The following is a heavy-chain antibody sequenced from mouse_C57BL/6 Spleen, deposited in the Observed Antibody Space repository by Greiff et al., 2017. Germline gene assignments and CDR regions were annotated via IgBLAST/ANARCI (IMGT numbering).Heavy chain of an antibody. J-gene: IGHJ3*01. CDR3: AYDTPSCYGSCPFAY. D-gene: IGHD1-1*01. Sequence: EVKLMESGPALVKPSQTVSLTCTVTGYSITNGNHWWNWIRQVSGSKLEWLGYISSSGSTDSNPSLKSRISITRDTSKNQLFLQLNSVTTEDIATYYGAYDTPSCYGSCPFAYWGQGTLVTVSA. CDR2: ISSSGST. CDR1: GYSITNGNHW. V-gene: IGHV3-4*01.